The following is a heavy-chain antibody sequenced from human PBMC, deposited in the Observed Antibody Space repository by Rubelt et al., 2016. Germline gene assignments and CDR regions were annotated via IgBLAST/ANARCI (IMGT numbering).Heavy chain of an antibody. J-gene: IGHJ4*02. V-gene: IGHV4-39*07. Sequence: SGSTYYNPSLKSRVTISVDTSKNQFSLKLSSVTAADTAVYYCARGVHAVRGVIPRYLSFDYWGQGTLVTVSS. D-gene: IGHD3-10*01. CDR2: SGST. CDR3: ARGVHAVRGVIPRYLSFDY.